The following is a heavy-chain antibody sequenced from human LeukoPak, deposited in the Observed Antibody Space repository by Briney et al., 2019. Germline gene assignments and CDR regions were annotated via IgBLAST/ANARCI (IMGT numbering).Heavy chain of an antibody. CDR3: ARSGFAGVFLDY. Sequence: ASVKVSCKASGYTFTSYDINWVRQATGQGLEWMGWMYPNSGNTGYEQKFQGRVTMTRNTSISTAYMELSSLRSEDTAVYYCARSGFAGVFLDYWGQGTLVTVSS. J-gene: IGHJ4*02. D-gene: IGHD2-8*01. CDR1: GYTFTSYD. V-gene: IGHV1-8*01. CDR2: MYPNSGNT.